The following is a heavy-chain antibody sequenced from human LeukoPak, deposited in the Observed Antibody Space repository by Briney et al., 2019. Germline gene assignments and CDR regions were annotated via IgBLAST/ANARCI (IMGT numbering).Heavy chain of an antibody. CDR2: ISSGSSTI. V-gene: IGHV3-48*04. J-gene: IGHJ4*02. CDR1: GFTFSSYS. Sequence: GGSLRLSCAASGFTFSSYSMKWVRQAPGKGLDWLSYISSGSSTIYYADSVKGRFTISRDNTKKTLYLEMNSLRAEDTAVYYCARDRVGYFGYWGQGTLVTVSS. D-gene: IGHD2-2*01. CDR3: ARDRVGYFGY.